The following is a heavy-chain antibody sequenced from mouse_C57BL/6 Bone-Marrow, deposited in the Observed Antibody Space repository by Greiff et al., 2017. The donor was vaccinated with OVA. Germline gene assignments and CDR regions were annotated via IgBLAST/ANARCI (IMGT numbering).Heavy chain of an antibody. CDR1: GYTFTSSW. Sequence: VQLQQSGAELAKPGASVTLSCTASGYTFTSSWMPWVKQRPGQGLEWIGYINPSSGYTKYNQKFKDKAPLTADKSSSTAYMQLSSLTYEDSAVYYCARYYYGTGDYWGQGTTLTVSS. CDR2: INPSSGYT. V-gene: IGHV1-7*01. CDR3: ARYYYGTGDY. D-gene: IGHD1-1*01. J-gene: IGHJ2*01.